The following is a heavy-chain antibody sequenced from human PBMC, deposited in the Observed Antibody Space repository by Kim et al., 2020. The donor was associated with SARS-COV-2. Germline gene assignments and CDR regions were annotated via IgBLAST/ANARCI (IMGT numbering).Heavy chain of an antibody. CDR2: ISSTSDII. D-gene: IGHD6-25*01. J-gene: IGHJ2*01. V-gene: IGHV3-48*01. Sequence: GGSLRLSCAAFGFTFSSYSMNWVRQAPGKGLEWISYISSTSDIISYADSVKGRFTISRDNAGNSLYLQMNSLRVEDTAVYFCARTRHFDLWGRGTLVTVS. CDR1: GFTFSSYS. CDR3: ARTRHFDL.